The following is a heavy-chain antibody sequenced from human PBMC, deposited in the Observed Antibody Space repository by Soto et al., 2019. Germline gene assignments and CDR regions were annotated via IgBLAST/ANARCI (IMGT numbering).Heavy chain of an antibody. D-gene: IGHD6-13*01. Sequence: EVQLVESGGGLVQPGGSLRLSCAASGFTFSSYWMSWVRQAPGKGLEWVANIKQDGSEKYYVDSVKGRFTISRDNAKNSLYLQMSSLRADDTAVYYCARISGWYGPYYYYYMDVWGKGTTVTVSS. CDR3: ARISGWYGPYYYYYMDV. V-gene: IGHV3-7*01. CDR2: IKQDGSEK. J-gene: IGHJ6*03. CDR1: GFTFSSYW.